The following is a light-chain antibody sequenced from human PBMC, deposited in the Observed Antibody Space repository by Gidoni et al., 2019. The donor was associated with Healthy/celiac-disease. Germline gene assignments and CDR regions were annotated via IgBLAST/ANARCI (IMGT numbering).Light chain of an antibody. CDR1: SGRIASNY. CDR2: EDN. Sequence: NFMLTPPHCVPDSTGETVTIPCTRSSGRIASNYVQWYQQRPGSAPTTVIYEDNQRPSGVPDRFSGSIDSSSNSASLTISGLKTEDEADYYCQSYDSSNHWVFGGGTKLTVL. V-gene: IGLV6-57*03. CDR3: QSYDSSNHWV. J-gene: IGLJ3*02.